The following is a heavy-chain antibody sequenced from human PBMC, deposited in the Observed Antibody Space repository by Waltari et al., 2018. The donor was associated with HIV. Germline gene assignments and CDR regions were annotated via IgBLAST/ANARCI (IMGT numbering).Heavy chain of an antibody. J-gene: IGHJ6*02. V-gene: IGHV3-49*03. Sequence: EEQLVESGGGLVQPGRSLRLSCTASRFTFGDYAMSWFRQAPGKGLEWVGFIRSKAYGGTTEYAASVRGRFTILRDDSKSIAYLQMNSLKTEDTAVYYCTRFRLRSGHFYYGLDVWGQGTTVTVSS. CDR1: RFTFGDYA. CDR3: TRFRLRSGHFYYGLDV. CDR2: IRSKAYGGTT. D-gene: IGHD4-17*01.